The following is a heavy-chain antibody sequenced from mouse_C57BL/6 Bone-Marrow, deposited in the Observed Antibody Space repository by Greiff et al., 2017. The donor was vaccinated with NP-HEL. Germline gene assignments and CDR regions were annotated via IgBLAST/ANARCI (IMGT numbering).Heavy chain of an antibody. J-gene: IGHJ2*01. Sequence: QVQLQQPGAELVKPGASVKLSCKASGYTFTSYWMQWVKQRPGQGLEWIGEIDPSDSYTNYNQKFKGKATLTVDTSSSTAYMQLSSLTSEDSAVYYCAFYPFDYWGQGTTLTVSS. D-gene: IGHD1-1*01. CDR3: AFYPFDY. CDR2: IDPSDSYT. V-gene: IGHV1-50*01. CDR1: GYTFTSYW.